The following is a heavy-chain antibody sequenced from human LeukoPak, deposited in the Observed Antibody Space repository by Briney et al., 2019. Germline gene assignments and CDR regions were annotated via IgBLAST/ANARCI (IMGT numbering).Heavy chain of an antibody. J-gene: IGHJ4*02. Sequence: SETLSLTCTVSGYSISSGYYWGWIRQPPGKGLEWIGSIYHSGSTYYNPSLKSRVTISVDTSKNQFSLKLSSVTAADTAVYYCAGDQGGQGNFAYWGQGTLVTVSS. CDR1: GYSISSGYY. CDR3: AGDQGGQGNFAY. D-gene: IGHD3-10*01. V-gene: IGHV4-38-2*02. CDR2: IYHSGST.